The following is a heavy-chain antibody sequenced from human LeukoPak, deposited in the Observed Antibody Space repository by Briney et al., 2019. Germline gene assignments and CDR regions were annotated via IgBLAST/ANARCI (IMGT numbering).Heavy chain of an antibody. Sequence: GGSLRLSCAASGFTFNTNAMGWVRQAPGKGLEWVASIDRDANTHYADSVKGRFTISRDNSKNTLYLQMSSLRAEDTAVYHCARDKRYSSGSKRKLYYYYYGMDVWGQGTTVTVSS. J-gene: IGHJ6*02. V-gene: IGHV3-66*02. CDR3: ARDKRYSSGSKRKLYYYYYGMDV. CDR1: GFTFNTNA. CDR2: IDRDANT. D-gene: IGHD6-19*01.